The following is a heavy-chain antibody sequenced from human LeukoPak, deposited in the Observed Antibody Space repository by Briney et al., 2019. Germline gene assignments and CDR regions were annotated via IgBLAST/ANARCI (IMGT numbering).Heavy chain of an antibody. J-gene: IGHJ4*02. CDR1: GGSISSYY. Sequence: PSETLSLTCTVSGGSISSYYWSWIRQPAGKGLEWIGRIYTSGSTNYNPSLKSRVTMSVDTSKNQFSLKLSSVTAADTAVYYCARDPCGYSYGYFDYWGQGTLVTVSS. V-gene: IGHV4-4*07. D-gene: IGHD5-18*01. CDR3: ARDPCGYSYGYFDY. CDR2: IYTSGST.